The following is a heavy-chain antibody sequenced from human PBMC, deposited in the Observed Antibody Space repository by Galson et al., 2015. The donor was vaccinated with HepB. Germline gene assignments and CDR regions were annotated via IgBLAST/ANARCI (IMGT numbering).Heavy chain of an antibody. V-gene: IGHV2-5*01. CDR3: AYRQAPMYAFDF. J-gene: IGHJ3*01. CDR1: GFSLNTGGVG. CDR2: VYWNYDK. D-gene: IGHD3-10*02. Sequence: PALVKPTQTLALTCTFSGFSLNTGGVGAGWIRQPPGKALEWLALVYWNYDKCYSPSLKSRVTITKDTSKNQVVLTMTNMDPVDTATYYCAYRQAPMYAFDFWGQGTMVTVSS.